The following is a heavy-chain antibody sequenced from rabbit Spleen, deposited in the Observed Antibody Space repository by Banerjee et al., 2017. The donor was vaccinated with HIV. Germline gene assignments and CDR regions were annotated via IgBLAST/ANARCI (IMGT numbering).Heavy chain of an antibody. J-gene: IGHJ6*01. CDR2: INSATT. D-gene: IGHD4-2*01. V-gene: IGHV1S69*01. Sequence: QSVEESGGRLVTPGTPLTLTCTLSGFSLSKSTIMWVRQAPGEGLEWIGIINSATTAYATWAKGRFTVSKTSTTVDLKITSPTTEDSATYFCARVFLGNYYGMDLWGPGTLVTVS. CDR3: ARVFLGNYYGMDL. CDR1: GFSLSKST.